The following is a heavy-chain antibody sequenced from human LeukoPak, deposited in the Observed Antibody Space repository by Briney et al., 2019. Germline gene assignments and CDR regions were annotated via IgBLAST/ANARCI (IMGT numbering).Heavy chain of an antibody. D-gene: IGHD6-19*01. CDR1: GGSFSGYY. CDR3: ARKIAVAGFNDY. V-gene: IGHV4-34*01. CDR2: INHSGST. J-gene: IGHJ4*02. Sequence: SETLSLTCAVYGGSFSGYYWSWIRQPPGKGLEWIGEINHSGSTNYNPSLKSRVTMSVDTSKNQFSLKLSSVTAADTAVYYCARKIAVAGFNDYWGQGTLVTVSS.